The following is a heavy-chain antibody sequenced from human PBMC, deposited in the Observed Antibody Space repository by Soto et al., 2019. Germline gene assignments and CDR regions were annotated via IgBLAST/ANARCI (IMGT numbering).Heavy chain of an antibody. V-gene: IGHV1-69*01. J-gene: IGHJ6*04. D-gene: IGHD5-12*01. CDR3: ARSVVPKYTSFYGMAV. CDR1: GDNFNSYV. Sequence: QAQLVQSGAEVKKPGSSVKVSCKASGDNFNSYVISWSRQAPGQGPEWMGAIIPILGTTNYAQNFQGKVSITADASTRTESIEVKHLRYEETAVYYCARSVVPKYTSFYGMAVGGRGTAVSVSS. CDR2: IIPILGTT.